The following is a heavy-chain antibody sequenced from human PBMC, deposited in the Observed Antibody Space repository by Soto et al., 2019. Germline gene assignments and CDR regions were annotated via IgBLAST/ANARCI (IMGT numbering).Heavy chain of an antibody. CDR3: AKDLLXHEVAGNTYYYYYGMDV. Sequence: GGSLRLSCAASGFTFSSYAMSWVRQAPGKGLEWVSAISGSGGSTYYADSVKGRFTISRDNSKNTLYLQMNSLRAEDTAVYYCAKDLLXHEVAGNTYYYYYGMDVWGPGTTVTVSS. J-gene: IGHJ6*02. CDR1: GFTFSSYA. D-gene: IGHD6-19*01. V-gene: IGHV3-23*01. CDR2: ISGSGGST.